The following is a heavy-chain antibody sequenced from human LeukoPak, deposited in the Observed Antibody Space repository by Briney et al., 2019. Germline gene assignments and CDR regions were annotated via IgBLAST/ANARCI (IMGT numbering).Heavy chain of an antibody. CDR2: INTNTGNP. Sequence: GASVKVSCKASGYTFTSYAMNWVRQAPGQGLEWMGWINTNTGNPTYAQGFTGRFVFSLDTSVSTAYLQISSLKAEDTAVYYCARDPSPLWFGELLMRYYYYGMDVWGQGTMVTVSS. CDR1: GYTFTSYA. D-gene: IGHD3-10*01. V-gene: IGHV7-4-1*02. J-gene: IGHJ6*02. CDR3: ARDPSPLWFGELLMRYYYYGMDV.